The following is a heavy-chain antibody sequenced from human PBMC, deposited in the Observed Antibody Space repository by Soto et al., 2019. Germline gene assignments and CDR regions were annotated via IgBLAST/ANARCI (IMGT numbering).Heavy chain of an antibody. CDR1: GCTFTSSA. Sequence: SVKVSCKASGCTFTSSAVQWVRQARGQRLEWIGWIVVVSGNTNYAQKFQERVTITRDMSTSTAYMELSSLRSEDTAVYYCAAKGRGYCGGDCYSSFDYWGQGTLVTVSS. J-gene: IGHJ4*02. CDR2: IVVVSGNT. D-gene: IGHD2-21*02. V-gene: IGHV1-58*01. CDR3: AAKGRGYCGGDCYSSFDY.